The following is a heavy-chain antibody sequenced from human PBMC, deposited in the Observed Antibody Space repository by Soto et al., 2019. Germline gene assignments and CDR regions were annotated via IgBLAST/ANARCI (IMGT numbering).Heavy chain of an antibody. CDR2: IIPIFGTA. CDR1: GGTFSSYA. CDR3: ARDLRAAGRPGMDV. D-gene: IGHD6-13*01. Sequence: QVQLVQSGAEVKKPGSSVKVSCKASGGTFSSYAISWVRQAPGLGLEWMGGIIPIFGTANYAQNFQGRVTITADESTSTAYMELSSLRSEDTAVYYCARDLRAAGRPGMDVWGQGTTVTVSS. V-gene: IGHV1-69*01. J-gene: IGHJ6*02.